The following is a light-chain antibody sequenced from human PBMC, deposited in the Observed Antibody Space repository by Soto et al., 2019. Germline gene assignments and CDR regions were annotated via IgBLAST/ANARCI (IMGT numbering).Light chain of an antibody. J-gene: IGLJ1*01. CDR2: DVS. CDR1: SSDVGDYSS. V-gene: IGLV2-11*01. CDR3: CSYVGGYSYG. Sequence: QSFLSRPRSVSGSPGQSVTGSCIGTSSDVGDYSSVSWYQQHPGKAPKLMIYDVSKRPSGVPDRFSGSKSGNTASLTISGLQAEDEADYYCCSYVGGYSYGFGIGTRSPS.